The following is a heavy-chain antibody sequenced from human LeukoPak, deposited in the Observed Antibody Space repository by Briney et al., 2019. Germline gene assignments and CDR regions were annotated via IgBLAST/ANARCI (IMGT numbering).Heavy chain of an antibody. CDR3: AKDSARDSGCDY. Sequence: GGSLRLSCAASGFTVSSNYVSWVRQAPGKGLEWVSVIYSGGSTYYADSVKGRFTISRDNAKNSLYLQMNSLRAEDTALYYCAKDSARDSGCDYWGQGTLVTVSS. CDR1: GFTVSSNY. D-gene: IGHD6-19*01. J-gene: IGHJ4*02. V-gene: IGHV3-53*05. CDR2: IYSGGST.